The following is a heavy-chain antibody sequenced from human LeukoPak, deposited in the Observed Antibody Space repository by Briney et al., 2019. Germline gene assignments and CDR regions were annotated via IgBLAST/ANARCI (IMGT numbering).Heavy chain of an antibody. CDR3: ARDRGGYYFDY. CDR2: IKQDGSEK. CDR1: EFTFSIYW. Sequence: PGGSLRLSCTASEFTFSIYWMSWVRQAPGKGLEWVANIKQDGSEKYYVDSVKGRFTISRDNAKNSLYLQMNSLRAEDTAVYYCARDRGGYYFDYWGQGTLVTVSS. J-gene: IGHJ4*02. D-gene: IGHD3-16*01. V-gene: IGHV3-7*01.